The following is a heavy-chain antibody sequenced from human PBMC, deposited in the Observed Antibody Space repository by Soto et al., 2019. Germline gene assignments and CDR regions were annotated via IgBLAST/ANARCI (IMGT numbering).Heavy chain of an antibody. Sequence: GASVKVSCKASGYTFTSYAMHWVRQAPGQRLEWMGWINAGNGNTKYSQKFQGRFTISRDNSKNTLYLQMNSLRADDTAVYYCARDMSGGTYNYYYGMDVWGQGTTVTVSS. V-gene: IGHV1-3*01. CDR1: GYTFTSYA. J-gene: IGHJ6*02. D-gene: IGHD1-26*01. CDR3: ARDMSGGTYNYYYGMDV. CDR2: INAGNGNT.